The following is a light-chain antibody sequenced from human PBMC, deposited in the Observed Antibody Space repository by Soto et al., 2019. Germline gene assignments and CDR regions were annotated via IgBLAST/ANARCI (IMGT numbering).Light chain of an antibody. CDR3: QHYDTYRAT. Sequence: DFQMTPSTSNLSSSVGDRVTITSRATQTINTRLAWYQQKPGKAPKLLIYDASSLESGVPSRFSGSGSGTEFTLTISGLQPDDFATYYCQHYDTYRATFGLGTKVDIK. CDR2: DAS. V-gene: IGKV1-5*01. J-gene: IGKJ1*01. CDR1: QTINTR.